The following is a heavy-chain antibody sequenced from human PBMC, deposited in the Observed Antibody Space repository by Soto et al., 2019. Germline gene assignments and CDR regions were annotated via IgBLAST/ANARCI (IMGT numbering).Heavy chain of an antibody. CDR1: GGSITSYY. J-gene: IGHJ4*02. CDR2: IYYNGNI. V-gene: IGHV4-59*01. D-gene: IGHD3-9*01. Sequence: QVQLQESGPGLVKPLETLSLTCTVPGGSITSYYWSWVRQPPGKGLEWIGYIYYNGNINYNPSLKSRLTTSLDTSKNQFSLRLSSVTAADRAVYYCATGRVYFGSEYWGQGTLVTVSS. CDR3: ATGRVYFGSEY.